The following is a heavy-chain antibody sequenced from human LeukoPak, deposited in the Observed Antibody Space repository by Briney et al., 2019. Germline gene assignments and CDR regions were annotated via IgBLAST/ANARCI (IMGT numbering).Heavy chain of an antibody. Sequence: ASVKVSCKASGGTFSSYAISWVRQAPGQGLEWMGGIIPIFGTANYAQKFQGRVTITADKSTSTAYMELSSLRSEDTAVYYCARKRVGGPAAMNNWFDPWGQGTLVTVSS. CDR1: GGTFSSYA. V-gene: IGHV1-69*06. D-gene: IGHD2-2*01. CDR3: ARKRVGGPAAMNNWFDP. CDR2: IIPIFGTA. J-gene: IGHJ5*02.